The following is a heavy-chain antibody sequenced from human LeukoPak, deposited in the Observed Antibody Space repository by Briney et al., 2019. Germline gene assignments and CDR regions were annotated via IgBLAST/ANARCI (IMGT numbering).Heavy chain of an antibody. CDR2: IGSDNKP. CDR3: ARDLHYYVAMDG. V-gene: IGHV3-23*01. Sequence: GGSLRRSCEASGFTFSPYPMTWVRQAPGQGLEWVSSIGSDNKPHYSASVKGRFAISRDTSKSMLFIQLNCLRAEDTALYYCARDLHYYVAMDGWGQGTTVTVSS. CDR1: GFTFSPYP. J-gene: IGHJ6*02. D-gene: IGHD3-10*02.